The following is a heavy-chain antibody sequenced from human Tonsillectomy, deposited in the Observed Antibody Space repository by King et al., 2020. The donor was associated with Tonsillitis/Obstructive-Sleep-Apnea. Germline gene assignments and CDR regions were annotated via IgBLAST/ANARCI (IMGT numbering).Heavy chain of an antibody. V-gene: IGHV3-48*03. Sequence: VQLVESGGGLVQPGGSLRLSCAASGFTFSSYEMNWVRQAPGKGLEWVSYISNSGSTIYYADSVKGRFTISRDNAKNSLYLQMNSLRAEDTAVYYCAKDRGAYCSNGVCYGFDSWGQGTLVTVSS. J-gene: IGHJ5*01. CDR1: GFTFSSYE. D-gene: IGHD2-8*01. CDR3: AKDRGAYCSNGVCYGFDS. CDR2: ISNSGSTI.